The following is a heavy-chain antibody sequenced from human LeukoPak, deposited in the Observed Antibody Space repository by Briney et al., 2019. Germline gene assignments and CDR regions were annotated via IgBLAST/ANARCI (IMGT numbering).Heavy chain of an antibody. CDR1: GFTFSSFW. CDR3: ARDWIALGATRLDYFDY. V-gene: IGHV3-7*01. Sequence: AGGSLRLSCAASGFTFSSFWMSWVRQAPGKGLEWVANIKQYGSEKYYVDSVKGRFTISRDNAKNSLYLQMNSLRAEDTAVYHCARDWIALGATRLDYFDYWGQGTLVTVSS. D-gene: IGHD1-26*01. J-gene: IGHJ4*02. CDR2: IKQYGSEK.